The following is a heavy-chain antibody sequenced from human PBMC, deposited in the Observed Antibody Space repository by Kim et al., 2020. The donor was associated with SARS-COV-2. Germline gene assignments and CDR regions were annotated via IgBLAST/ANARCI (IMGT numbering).Heavy chain of an antibody. CDR3: ARDGGQDYMIDP. D-gene: IGHD4-4*01. J-gene: IGHJ5*02. Sequence: YYAAAVKGRFTISRDNSKNTLYLQMNSLRAEDTAVYYCARDGGQDYMIDPWGQGTLVTVSS. V-gene: IGHV3-33*01.